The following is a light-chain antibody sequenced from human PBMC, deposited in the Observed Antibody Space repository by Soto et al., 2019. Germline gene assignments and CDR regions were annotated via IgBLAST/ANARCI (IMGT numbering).Light chain of an antibody. J-gene: IGLJ1*01. CDR2: EVT. CDR3: SSKRDSSTLFV. CDR1: TSDVGKYKF. Sequence: QSVLTKPASVSWSPGQSITIFCTVTTSDVGKYKFVSWYQQFSGEAPKLLIYEVTNRPSGVSDRFSGSKSGNTASLTISGLQAEDEADYYCSSKRDSSTLFVFGTGTKVT. V-gene: IGLV2-14*01.